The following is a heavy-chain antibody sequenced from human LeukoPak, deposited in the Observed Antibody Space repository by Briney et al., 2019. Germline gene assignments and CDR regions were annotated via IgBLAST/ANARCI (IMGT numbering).Heavy chain of an antibody. CDR2: IIPIFGTA. J-gene: IGHJ4*02. CDR1: GGTFSSYA. D-gene: IGHD6-13*01. V-gene: IGHV1-69*01. CDR3: ARDPGYSLVHFDY. Sequence: GSSVKVSCKASGGTFSSYAISWVRQAPGQGLEWMGGIIPIFGTANYAQKFQGRVTITADESTSTTYMELSSLRSEDTAVYYCARDPGYSLVHFDYWGQGTLVTVSS.